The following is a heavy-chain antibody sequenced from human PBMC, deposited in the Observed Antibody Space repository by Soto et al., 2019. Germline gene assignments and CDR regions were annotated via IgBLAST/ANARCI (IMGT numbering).Heavy chain of an antibody. CDR1: GGSISSSSYY. D-gene: IGHD6-13*01. CDR3: ARPIAAAGTLNWFDP. J-gene: IGHJ5*02. V-gene: IGHV4-39*01. Sequence: SETLSLTCTVSGGSISSSSYYWGWLRQPTGKGLEWIGSIYYSGSTYYNPSLKSRVTISVDTSKNQFSLKLSSVTAADTAVYYCARPIAAAGTLNWFDPWGQGTLVTVSS. CDR2: IYYSGST.